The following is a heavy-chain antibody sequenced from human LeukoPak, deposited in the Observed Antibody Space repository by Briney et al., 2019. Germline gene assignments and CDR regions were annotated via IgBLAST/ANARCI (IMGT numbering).Heavy chain of an antibody. V-gene: IGHV3-23*01. CDR3: AKEMSDIVAGYADAFDI. CDR2: IIGSGGST. D-gene: IGHD3-9*01. J-gene: IGHJ3*02. CDR1: GFTFRSYA. Sequence: GGSLRLSCAASGFTFRSYAMSWVRPAPGKGLEWVSAIIGSGGSTYYADSVKGRFTISRDNFKNTLYLQMNSLRAEDTALYYCAKEMSDIVAGYADAFDIWGQGTMVTVSS.